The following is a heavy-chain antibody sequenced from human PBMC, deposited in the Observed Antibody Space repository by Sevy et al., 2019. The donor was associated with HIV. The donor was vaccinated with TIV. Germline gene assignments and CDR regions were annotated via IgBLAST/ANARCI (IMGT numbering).Heavy chain of an antibody. CDR1: GFTFTTYW. CDR3: ARESSGPSVVDL. J-gene: IGHJ5*02. V-gene: IGHV3-7*01. CDR2: INRDGTQK. Sequence: GGSLRLSCAASGFTFTTYWMIWIRQAPGKGLEWVANINRDGTQKYYADSLKDRFTMSRDNAENSLYLQMDSLRAEDTALYYCARESSGPSVVDLWGQGTLVTVSS. D-gene: IGHD3-22*01.